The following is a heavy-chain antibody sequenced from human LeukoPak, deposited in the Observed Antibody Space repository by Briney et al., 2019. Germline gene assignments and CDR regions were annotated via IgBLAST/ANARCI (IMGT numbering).Heavy chain of an antibody. Sequence: SETLSLICTVSGGSISSYYWSWIRQPPGKGLEWIGYIYYSGSINYNPSLKSRVTISVDTSKNQFSLKVSSVTAADTAVYYCARGNWYLDYWGQGTLVTVST. V-gene: IGHV4-59*01. CDR1: GGSISSYY. CDR2: IYYSGSI. D-gene: IGHD1-1*01. CDR3: ARGNWYLDY. J-gene: IGHJ4*02.